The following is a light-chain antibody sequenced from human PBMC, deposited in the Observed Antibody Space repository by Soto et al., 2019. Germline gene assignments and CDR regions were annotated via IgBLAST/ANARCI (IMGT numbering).Light chain of an antibody. CDR3: LQDYNYPLA. CDR1: QSLGRW. V-gene: IGKV1-6*01. J-gene: IGKJ1*01. CDR2: AAS. Sequence: IQMAQSPSTLDAFVGDRPTITCRASQSLGRWVAWYQEKPGKXXKXXIYAASSLQSGVPSRFSGSGSGTDVTITISSLQPEDCETYDCLQDYNYPLAFGQGTKVDIK.